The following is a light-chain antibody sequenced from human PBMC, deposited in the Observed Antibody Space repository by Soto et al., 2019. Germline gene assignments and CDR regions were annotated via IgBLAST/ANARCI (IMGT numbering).Light chain of an antibody. CDR2: GAS. Sequence: EIVMTQSPATLSFSPGERATLSCRARQSVSSNLAWYQQKPGQAPRLLIYGASTRATGIPARFSGSGSGTEFTLTISSLQSEDFAVYYCQQYNKWPPWTFGQGTKVEIK. V-gene: IGKV3-15*01. CDR1: QSVSSN. J-gene: IGKJ1*01. CDR3: QQYNKWPPWT.